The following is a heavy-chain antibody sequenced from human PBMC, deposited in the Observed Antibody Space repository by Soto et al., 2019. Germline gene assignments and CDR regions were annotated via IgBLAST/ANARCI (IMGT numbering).Heavy chain of an antibody. Sequence: GASVKISCKASGGPFSSSAISGVRQAPGQGLEWMGGIIPIFGTANYAQKFQGRVTITADESTSTAYMELSSLRSEDTAVYYCAREGLVLVPTTVNSDYYYYAMDVWGQGTTVTVSS. CDR1: GGPFSSSA. CDR3: AREGLVLVPTTVNSDYYYYAMDV. CDR2: IIPIFGTA. D-gene: IGHD2-2*01. J-gene: IGHJ6*02. V-gene: IGHV1-69*13.